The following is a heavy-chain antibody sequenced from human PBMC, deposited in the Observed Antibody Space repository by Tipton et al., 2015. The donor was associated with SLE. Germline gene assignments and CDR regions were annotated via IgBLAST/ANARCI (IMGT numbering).Heavy chain of an antibody. V-gene: IGHV4-61*02. CDR3: TRDSGFWSWFDS. CDR1: GGSISSGNYY. J-gene: IGHJ5*01. CDR2: IYTSGST. D-gene: IGHD3-3*01. Sequence: TLSLTCTVSGGSISSGNYYWSWIRQPAGKGLEWIGRIYTSGSTNYNPSLKSPVTISVDTSKNQFSLKLSSVTAADTAVYYCTRDSGFWSWFDSWGQGTLVTVSS.